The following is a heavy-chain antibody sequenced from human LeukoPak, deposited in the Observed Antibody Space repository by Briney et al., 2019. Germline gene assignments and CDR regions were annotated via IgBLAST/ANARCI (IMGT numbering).Heavy chain of an antibody. CDR3: ARELLLGFSSGWYAPTRTDY. D-gene: IGHD6-19*01. V-gene: IGHV3-21*01. CDR2: ISSSSSYI. CDR1: GFTFSSYS. J-gene: IGHJ4*02. Sequence: GGSLRLSCAASGFTFSSYSMNWVRQAPGKGLEWASSISSSSSYIYYADSVKGRFTISRDNAKNSLYLQMNSLRAEDTAVYYCARELLLGFSSGWYAPTRTDYWGQGTLVTVSS.